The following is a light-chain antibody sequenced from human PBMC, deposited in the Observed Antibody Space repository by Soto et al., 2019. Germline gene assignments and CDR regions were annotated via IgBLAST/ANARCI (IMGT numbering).Light chain of an antibody. CDR1: QSVLYISNNKNY. J-gene: IGKJ2*01. CDR3: QQYYTTPYT. V-gene: IGKV4-1*01. CDR2: WAS. Sequence: DIVMTQSPDPLAVSLGERATINCKSSQSVLYISNNKNYLAWYQQKPGQPPKLLIYWASTRESGVPDRFSGSGSGTDFTLTISSLQAEDVAVYYCQQYYTTPYTFGQGTKLEIK.